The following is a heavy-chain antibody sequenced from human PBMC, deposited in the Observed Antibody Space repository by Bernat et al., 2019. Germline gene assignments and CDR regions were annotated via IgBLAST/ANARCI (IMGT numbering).Heavy chain of an antibody. J-gene: IGHJ5*02. V-gene: IGHV4-34*01. D-gene: IGHD2-15*01. Sequence: QVQLQQWGAGLLKPSETLSLTCAVYGGSFSGYYWSWIRQPPGKGLEWIGEINHSGSTNYNPSLKCRVTISVDTSKNQFSLKLSSVTAADTAVYYCARGIGYCSGGSCYHWFDPWGQGTLVTVSS. CDR1: GGSFSGYY. CDR3: ARGIGYCSGGSCYHWFDP. CDR2: INHSGST.